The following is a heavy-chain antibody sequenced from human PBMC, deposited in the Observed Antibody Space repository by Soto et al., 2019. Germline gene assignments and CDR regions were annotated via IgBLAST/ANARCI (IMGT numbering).Heavy chain of an antibody. CDR2: IYYSGST. CDR1: GGSISSGDYY. Sequence: QVQLQESGPGLVKPSQTLSLTCTVSGGSISSGDYYWSWIRQPPGKGLEWIGYIYYSGSTYYNPSLKSRVTISVDTSKNQFSLKLSSVTAADTAVYYCARGGYCTNGVCPGVDPWGQGTLVTVSS. CDR3: ARGGYCTNGVCPGVDP. V-gene: IGHV4-30-4*01. J-gene: IGHJ5*02. D-gene: IGHD2-8*01.